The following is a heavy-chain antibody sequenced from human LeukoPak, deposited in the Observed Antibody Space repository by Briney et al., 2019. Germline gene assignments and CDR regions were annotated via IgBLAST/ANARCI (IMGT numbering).Heavy chain of an antibody. D-gene: IGHD2-8*01. CDR1: RFTFSSYA. CDR2: ISYDGSNK. V-gene: IGHV3-30*04. J-gene: IGHJ3*02. Sequence: GGSLRLSCAASRFTFSSYAMHWVRQAPGKGLEWVAVISYDGSNKYYADSVKGRFTISRDNSKNTLYLQMNSLRAEDTAVYYCAKDRISPTRWSPDAFDIWGQGTMVTVSS. CDR3: AKDRISPTRWSPDAFDI.